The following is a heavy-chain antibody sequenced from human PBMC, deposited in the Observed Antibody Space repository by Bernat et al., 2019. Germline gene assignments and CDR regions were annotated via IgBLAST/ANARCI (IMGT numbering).Heavy chain of an antibody. D-gene: IGHD5-24*01. CDR3: ARGMALDAFDI. CDR2: ITGDGSST. Sequence: EVQLVESGGGLVQPGGSLRLSCAASGFAFSAYWMNWVRQAPGKGLVWVARITGDGSSTTYADAVKGRFTISRDNAKNTLYLQMNSLRAGDTAVYYCARGMALDAFDIWGQGTMVTVSS. CDR1: GFAFSAYW. V-gene: IGHV3-74*01. J-gene: IGHJ3*02.